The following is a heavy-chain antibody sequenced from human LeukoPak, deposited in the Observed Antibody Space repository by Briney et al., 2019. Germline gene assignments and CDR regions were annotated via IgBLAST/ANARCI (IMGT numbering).Heavy chain of an antibody. CDR1: GGSFSGYY. J-gene: IGHJ5*02. D-gene: IGHD3-10*01. CDR2: IYHSGST. V-gene: IGHV4-34*01. Sequence: SETLSLTCAVYGGSFSGYYWSWTRQPPGKGLEWIGEIYHSGSTNYNPSLKSRVTISVDTSKNQFSLKLSSVTAADTAVYYCARDRLLWFGDMNWFDPWGQGTLVTVSS. CDR3: ARDRLLWFGDMNWFDP.